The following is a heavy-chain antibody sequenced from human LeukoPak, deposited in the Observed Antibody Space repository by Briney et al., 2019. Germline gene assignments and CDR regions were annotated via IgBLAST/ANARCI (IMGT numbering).Heavy chain of an antibody. Sequence: GGSLRLSCAASGFTFSSYSMNWVRQAPGKGLEWVSSISSSSSYIYYADSVKGRFTISRDNAKNSLYLQMNSLRAEDTAVYYCARDQGQLPAFDYWGQGTLVTVSS. CDR3: ARDQGQLPAFDY. CDR1: GFTFSSYS. D-gene: IGHD2-2*01. CDR2: ISSSSSYI. V-gene: IGHV3-21*01. J-gene: IGHJ4*02.